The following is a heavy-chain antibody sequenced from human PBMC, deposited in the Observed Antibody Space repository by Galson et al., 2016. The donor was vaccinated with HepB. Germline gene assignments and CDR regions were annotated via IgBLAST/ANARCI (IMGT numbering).Heavy chain of an antibody. CDR3: ARGGVAVNYWYFDL. J-gene: IGHJ2*01. V-gene: IGHV1-2*02. D-gene: IGHD6-19*01. CDR1: GYTFSGYY. Sequence: SVKVSCKASGYTFSGYYMHWVRQAPGQGLEWMGWINPNSGGTNYAQKFQGRVTMTRDTSISTAYMELSRLRSDDTAVYYCARGGVAVNYWYFDLWGRGTLVTVSS. CDR2: INPNSGGT.